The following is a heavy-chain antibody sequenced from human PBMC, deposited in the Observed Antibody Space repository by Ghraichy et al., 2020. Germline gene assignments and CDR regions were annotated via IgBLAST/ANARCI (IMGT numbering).Heavy chain of an antibody. D-gene: IGHD1-26*01. Sequence: GESLNISCKGSGYSFTSYWIGWVRQMPGKGLEWMGIIYPGDSDTRYSPSFQGQVTISADKSISTAYLQWSSLKASDTAMYYCARPHVVGATTGAADYWGQGTLVTVSS. CDR3: ARPHVVGATTGAADY. V-gene: IGHV5-51*01. J-gene: IGHJ4*02. CDR1: GYSFTSYW. CDR2: IYPGDSDT.